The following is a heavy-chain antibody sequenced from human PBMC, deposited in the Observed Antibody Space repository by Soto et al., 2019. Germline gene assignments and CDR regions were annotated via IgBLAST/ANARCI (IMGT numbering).Heavy chain of an antibody. D-gene: IGHD2-15*01. J-gene: IGHJ4*02. V-gene: IGHV7-4-1*01. CDR3: ARDLGCSGGSCDPHLDY. Sequence: QVQLVQSGSELKKPGASVKVSCKASGYTFTSYAMNWVRQAPGQGLEWMGWINTNTGNPTYAQGFTGRFVFSLDTSYSXXYLQICSLKAEDTAVYYCARDLGCSGGSCDPHLDYWGQGTLVTVSS. CDR2: INTNTGNP. CDR1: GYTFTSYA.